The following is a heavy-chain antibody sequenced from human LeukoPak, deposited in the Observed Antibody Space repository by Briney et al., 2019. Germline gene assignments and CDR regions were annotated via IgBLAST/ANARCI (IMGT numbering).Heavy chain of an antibody. J-gene: IGHJ4*02. D-gene: IGHD3-10*01. Sequence: ASVKVSCKASGGTFSSYAISWVRQAPGQGLEWMGRIIPILGIANYAQKSQGRVTITADKSTSTAYMELSSLRSEDTAVYYCARVAPAYYYGSGSYYNWGQGTLVTVSS. CDR2: IIPILGIA. CDR3: ARVAPAYYYGSGSYYN. V-gene: IGHV1-69*04. CDR1: GGTFSSYA.